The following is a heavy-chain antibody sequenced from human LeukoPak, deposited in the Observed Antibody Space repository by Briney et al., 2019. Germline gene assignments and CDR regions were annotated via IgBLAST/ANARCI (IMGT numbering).Heavy chain of an antibody. V-gene: IGHV3-11*05. CDR2: ISPGSSYK. J-gene: IGHJ4*02. Sequence: KPGGSLRLSCTASTFTFSDDYMGWIRQAPGKGPEWVSSISPGSSYKFCADSVEGRFTISRDDAKNSVYLQMNNLRVDDTAVYYCATERLGIFEFWGRGSLVTVSS. CDR3: ATERLGIFEF. CDR1: TFTFSDDY. D-gene: IGHD3-3*01.